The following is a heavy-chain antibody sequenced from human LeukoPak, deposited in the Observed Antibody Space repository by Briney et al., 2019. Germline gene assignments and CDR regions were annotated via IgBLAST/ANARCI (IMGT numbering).Heavy chain of an antibody. CDR2: FRSSGGST. Sequence: GGSLRLSCAASGFTFSSYAMTWVRQAPGKGLEWVSTFRSSGGSTCYADSVKGRFTISRDSSKNTLFLQMNSLRAEDTAVYYCAKYCSGGNCYSGLYWGQGTLVTVSS. CDR1: GFTFSSYA. V-gene: IGHV3-23*01. J-gene: IGHJ4*02. CDR3: AKYCSGGNCYSGLY. D-gene: IGHD2-15*01.